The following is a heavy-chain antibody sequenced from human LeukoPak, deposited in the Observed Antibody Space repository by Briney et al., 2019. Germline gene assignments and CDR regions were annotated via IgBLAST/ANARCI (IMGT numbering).Heavy chain of an antibody. Sequence: SVKVSCKASGGTFSSYAISWVRQAPGQGLEWMGGIIPIFGTANYAQKFQGRVTITADESTSTAYMELSRLRSEDTAVYYCARDPLPNYYDSSGYLDYWGQGTLVTVSS. J-gene: IGHJ4*02. D-gene: IGHD3-22*01. CDR2: IIPIFGTA. CDR3: ARDPLPNYYDSSGYLDY. V-gene: IGHV1-69*13. CDR1: GGTFSSYA.